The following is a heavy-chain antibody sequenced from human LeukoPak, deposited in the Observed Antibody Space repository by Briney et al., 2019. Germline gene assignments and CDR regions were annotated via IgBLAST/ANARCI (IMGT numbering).Heavy chain of an antibody. J-gene: IGHJ4*02. CDR2: ISHSGST. CDR3: ARHYYDSSGYYYGDY. Sequence: SEALSLTCAVYGGSFSGYYWSWIRQPPGKGMEWIGEISHSGSTNYNPSLKSRVTISVDTSKNQFSLKLSSVTAADTAVYYCARHYYDSSGYYYGDYWGQGTLVTVSS. CDR1: GGSFSGYY. V-gene: IGHV4-34*01. D-gene: IGHD3-22*01.